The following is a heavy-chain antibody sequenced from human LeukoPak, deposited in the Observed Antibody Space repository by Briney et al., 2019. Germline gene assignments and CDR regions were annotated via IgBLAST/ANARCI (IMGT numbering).Heavy chain of an antibody. Sequence: GASVKVSCKASGYTFTSYGISWVRQAPGQGLEWMGWISAYNGNTNYAQKLQGRVTMTTDTSTSTAYMELRSLRSDDTAVYYCARDLIGSSWSHRDYWGQGTLVTVSS. CDR2: ISAYNGNT. J-gene: IGHJ4*02. D-gene: IGHD6-13*01. V-gene: IGHV1-18*01. CDR3: ARDLIGSSWSHRDY. CDR1: GYTFTSYG.